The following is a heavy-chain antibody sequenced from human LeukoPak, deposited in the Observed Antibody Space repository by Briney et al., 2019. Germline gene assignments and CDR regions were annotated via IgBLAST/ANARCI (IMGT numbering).Heavy chain of an antibody. V-gene: IGHV3-21*01. CDR3: ARGRTSSTSCYIS. Sequence: KAGGSLRLSCAASGFTFSGYSMNWVRQAPGKGLEWVSSISSSSSYIYYADSVKGRFTISRDNAKNSLYLQMNSLRAEDTAVYYCARGRTSSTSCYISWGQGTLVTVSS. J-gene: IGHJ4*02. CDR2: ISSSSSYI. D-gene: IGHD2-2*02. CDR1: GFTFSGYS.